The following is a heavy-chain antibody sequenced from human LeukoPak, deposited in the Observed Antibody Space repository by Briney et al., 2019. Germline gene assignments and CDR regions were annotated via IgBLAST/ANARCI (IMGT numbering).Heavy chain of an antibody. CDR3: ASFAMVKYDY. CDR1: GGTFSSYT. Sequence: SVKVSCKASGGTFSSYTISWVRQATGQGMDWMGRSIPILGIAKYAKKFPGKVTIPADKSTRTAYLALSRLACGDTAVYYCASFAMVKYDYWGQGTLVTVSS. CDR2: SIPILGIA. V-gene: IGHV1-69*02. J-gene: IGHJ4*02. D-gene: IGHD5-18*01.